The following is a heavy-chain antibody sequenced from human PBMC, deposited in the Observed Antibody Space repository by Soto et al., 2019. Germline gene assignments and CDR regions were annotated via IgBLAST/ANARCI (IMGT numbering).Heavy chain of an antibody. Sequence: EASVKVSCKASGGTFSSYTISWVRQAPGQGLEWMGRIIPILGIANYAQKFQGRVTITADKSTSTAYMELSSLRSEDTAVYYCARVLAVAGTAHPPDYWGQGTLVTVSS. V-gene: IGHV1-69*02. CDR1: GGTFSSYT. CDR3: ARVLAVAGTAHPPDY. D-gene: IGHD6-19*01. J-gene: IGHJ4*02. CDR2: IIPILGIA.